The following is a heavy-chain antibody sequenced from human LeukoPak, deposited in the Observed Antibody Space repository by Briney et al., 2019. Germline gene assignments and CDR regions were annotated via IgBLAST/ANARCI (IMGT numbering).Heavy chain of an antibody. Sequence: GSLGLFFAASGFIFSNYWMGWVRQTPGEGLVWVSRINSGGSSVTYADSVKGRFAISRDNAKNMLYLHMNSLRAEDTAIYYCTNGLNKIGNWGQGTLVTVSS. D-gene: IGHD1-14*01. CDR1: GFIFSNYW. CDR3: TNGLNKIGN. V-gene: IGHV3-74*01. J-gene: IGHJ1*01. CDR2: INSGGSSV.